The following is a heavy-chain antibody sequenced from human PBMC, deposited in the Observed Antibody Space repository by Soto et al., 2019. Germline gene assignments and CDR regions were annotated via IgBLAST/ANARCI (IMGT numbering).Heavy chain of an antibody. J-gene: IGHJ2*01. CDR3: AGGRADDNGWYLEL. Sequence: ETLSLTCTVSGGSMGSLYATWIRQSPGKGLEWLGYIYYSGSPNYNPSVESRVTISEDTSKNQFSLQLASVTAADTAVYYCAGGRADDNGWYLELWGRGTLVTVSS. CDR1: GGSMGSLY. D-gene: IGHD1-1*01. V-gene: IGHV4-59*08. CDR2: IYYSGSP.